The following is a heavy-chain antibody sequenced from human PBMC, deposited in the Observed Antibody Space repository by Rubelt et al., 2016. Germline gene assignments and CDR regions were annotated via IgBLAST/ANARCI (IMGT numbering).Heavy chain of an antibody. Sequence: GSGGGLVQPGGSLRLSCAASGFTFTTHGMSWVRQAPGKGLEWVSTISGGGGSAYYADSVRGRFTISRDNSKNALYLRMNSLRVEDTAMYYCARGREYSSSSIYFDYWGQGTLVTVSS. CDR1: GFTFTTHG. CDR3: ARGREYSSSSIYFDY. J-gene: IGHJ4*02. CDR2: ISGGGGSA. V-gene: IGHV3-23*01. D-gene: IGHD6-6*01.